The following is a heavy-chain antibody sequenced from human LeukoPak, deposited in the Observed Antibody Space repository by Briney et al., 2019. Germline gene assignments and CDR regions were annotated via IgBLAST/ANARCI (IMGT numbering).Heavy chain of an antibody. Sequence: SETLSLTCTVSGGSISSYYWSWIRQPPGKGLEWIGYIYYSGSTNYNPSLKSRVTISVDTSKNQFSLKLSSVTAADTAVYYCARDGSGYSGYEAYDYWGQGTLVTVSS. J-gene: IGHJ4*02. CDR3: ARDGSGYSGYEAYDY. V-gene: IGHV4-59*12. CDR2: IYYSGST. CDR1: GGSISSYY. D-gene: IGHD5-12*01.